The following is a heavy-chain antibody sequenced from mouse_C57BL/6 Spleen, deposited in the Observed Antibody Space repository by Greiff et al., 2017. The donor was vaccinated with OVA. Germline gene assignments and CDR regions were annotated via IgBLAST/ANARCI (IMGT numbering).Heavy chain of an antibody. CDR1: GYSITSGYY. CDR2: ISYDGSN. V-gene: IGHV3-6*01. J-gene: IGHJ4*01. CDR3: ARDYYSNEAMDY. D-gene: IGHD2-5*01. Sequence: EVKLVESGPGLVKPSQSLSLTCSVTGYSITSGYYWNWIRQFPGNKLEWMGYISYDGSNNYNPSLKNRISITRDTSKNQFFLKLNSVTTEDTATYYCARDYYSNEAMDYWGQGTSVTVSS.